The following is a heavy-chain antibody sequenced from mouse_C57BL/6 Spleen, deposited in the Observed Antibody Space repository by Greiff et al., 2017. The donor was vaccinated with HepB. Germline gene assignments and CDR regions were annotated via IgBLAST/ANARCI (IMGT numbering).Heavy chain of an antibody. CDR3: ARDGRDYDPFAY. D-gene: IGHD2-4*01. V-gene: IGHV3-6*01. CDR1: GYSITSGYY. CDR2: ISYDGSN. Sequence: EVQLQQSGPGLVKPSQSLSLTCSVTGYSITSGYYWNWIRQFPGNKLEWRGYISYDGSNNYNPSLKNRISITRDTSKNQFFLKLNSVTTEDTATYYCARDGRDYDPFAYWGQGTLVTVSA. J-gene: IGHJ3*01.